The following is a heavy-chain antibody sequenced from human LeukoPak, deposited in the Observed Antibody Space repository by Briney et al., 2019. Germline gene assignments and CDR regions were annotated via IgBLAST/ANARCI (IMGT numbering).Heavy chain of an antibody. CDR3: ARGRRLRGVTSRPIYYYYYMDV. D-gene: IGHD3-10*01. Sequence: ASVKVSCKASGYTFNTFDINWVRQATGQGPEWMGWVNPDNDKTVYAPKFQGRASISSNNSINTAYMEFSGLKSDDTAVYYCARGRRLRGVTSRPIYYYYYMDVWGGGTTVTVSS. J-gene: IGHJ6*03. CDR2: VNPDNDKT. CDR1: GYTFNTFD. V-gene: IGHV1-8*03.